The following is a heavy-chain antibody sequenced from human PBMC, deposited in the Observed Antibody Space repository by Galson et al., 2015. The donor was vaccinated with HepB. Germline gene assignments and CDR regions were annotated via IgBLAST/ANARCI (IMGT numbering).Heavy chain of an antibody. Sequence: SVKVSCKASGYTFTSYGISWVRQAPGQGLEWMGWISAYNGNTNYAQKLQGRVTMTTDTSTSTAYMELRSLRSDDTAVYYCARDLLSRSARGWYSTGWFDPWGQGTLVTVSS. CDR1: GYTFTSYG. J-gene: IGHJ5*02. V-gene: IGHV1-18*01. CDR2: ISAYNGNT. D-gene: IGHD6-19*01. CDR3: ARDLLSRSARGWYSTGWFDP.